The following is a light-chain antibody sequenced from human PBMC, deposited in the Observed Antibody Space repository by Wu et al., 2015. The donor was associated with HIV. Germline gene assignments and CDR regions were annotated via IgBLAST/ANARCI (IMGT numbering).Light chain of an antibody. J-gene: IGKJ2*01. CDR2: TAS. CDR1: HVITY. V-gene: IGKV1-9*01. Sequence: IQLTQSPPSLSAFVGDRVTIDCRASHVITYLAWYQQKPGKAPKLLIHTASILQSGVPSRFSGSGVWDDTSLSPSAACSLKILSTYYCQHLTSLSYTFGPGD. CDR3: QHLTSLSYT.